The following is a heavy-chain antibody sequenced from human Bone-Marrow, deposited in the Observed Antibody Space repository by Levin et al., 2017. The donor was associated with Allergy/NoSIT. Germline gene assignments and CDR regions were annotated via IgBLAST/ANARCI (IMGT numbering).Heavy chain of an antibody. V-gene: IGHV5-51*01. CDR2: IFPSDSDT. J-gene: IGHJ4*02. D-gene: IGHD2-21*01. CDR3: ARRDSDGSNSFDY. CDR1: GYSFTSYW. Sequence: GESLKISCQASGYSFTSYWFGWVRQRPGKGLEWMGLIFPSDSDTRVSPSFQGQIIMSVDKSISTAYLQWRSLKASDSGRYYCARRDSDGSNSFDYWGQGTLVTVSS.